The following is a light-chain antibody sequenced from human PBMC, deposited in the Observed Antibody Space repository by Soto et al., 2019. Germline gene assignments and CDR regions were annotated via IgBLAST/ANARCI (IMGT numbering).Light chain of an antibody. V-gene: IGKV3-15*01. CDR3: QQYDTWPTT. J-gene: IGKJ5*01. Sequence: EFVMTQSPDTLYVSPGERVTLSCRASQSVRDNLAWYQQKPGQGPRLLVYRASTRTLGIPARFSGSESGTEFTLTISSLQSEDFAIYYCQQYDTWPTTFGQGTRLEIK. CDR1: QSVRDN. CDR2: RAS.